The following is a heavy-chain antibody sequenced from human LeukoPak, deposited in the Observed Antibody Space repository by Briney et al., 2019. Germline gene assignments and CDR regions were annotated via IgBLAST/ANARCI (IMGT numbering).Heavy chain of an antibody. D-gene: IGHD5-24*01. CDR3: VRDGDDFNFDY. V-gene: IGHV3-74*01. CDR2: VIRDGSFT. Sequence: GSLLLSCAASGFPFRSYWMHWVRQAPGKGLEWVSRVIRDGSFTNYADSVKGRFTISRDNAKNTLYLQMSSLRAEDTAVYFCVRDGDDFNFDYWGQGSLVTVSS. CDR1: GFPFRSYW. J-gene: IGHJ4*02.